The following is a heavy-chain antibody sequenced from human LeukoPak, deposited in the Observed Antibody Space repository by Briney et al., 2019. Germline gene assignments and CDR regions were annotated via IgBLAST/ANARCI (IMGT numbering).Heavy chain of an antibody. J-gene: IGHJ4*02. D-gene: IGHD6-19*01. Sequence: PGGSLRLSCAASGFTFSSYAMSWVRQAPGKGLEWVSAISGSGGSTYYADSVMGRFTISRDNSKNTLYLQMNSLRAEDTAVYYCAGGLAGVFDYWGQGTLVTVSS. CDR1: GFTFSSYA. CDR2: ISGSGGST. CDR3: AGGLAGVFDY. V-gene: IGHV3-23*01.